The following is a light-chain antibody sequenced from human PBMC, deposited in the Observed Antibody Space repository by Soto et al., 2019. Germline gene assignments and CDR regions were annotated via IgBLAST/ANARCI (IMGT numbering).Light chain of an antibody. CDR1: QSISSW. V-gene: IGKV1-5*01. CDR2: DAS. Sequence: DIQMTQSPSTLSASVGDRVTITCRASQSISSWLAWYQQKPGKAPKLLIYDASSLESGVPSRFSGSGSGTEFTLTISSLQPDDFATYYCQQYNSCSPSTFGQGTKVDIK. CDR3: QQYNSCSPST. J-gene: IGKJ1*01.